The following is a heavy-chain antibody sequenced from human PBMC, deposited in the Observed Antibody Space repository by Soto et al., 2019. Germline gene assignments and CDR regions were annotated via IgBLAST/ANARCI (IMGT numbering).Heavy chain of an antibody. CDR3: AREAAVSSNWLDP. Sequence: PSETLSLTCTVSGGSIGTYYWYWLRQFPGKGLEWIGFIYHRGSTHYSPSLESRVSMSMDTSKNQFSLNLTSVTAADTAVYYCAREAAVSSNWLDPWGQGTLVTVSS. CDR2: IYHRGST. J-gene: IGHJ5*02. CDR1: GGSIGTYY. D-gene: IGHD3-16*01. V-gene: IGHV4-59*01.